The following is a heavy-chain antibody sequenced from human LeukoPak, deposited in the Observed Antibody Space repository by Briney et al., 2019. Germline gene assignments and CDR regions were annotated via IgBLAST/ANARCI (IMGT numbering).Heavy chain of an antibody. CDR2: IKQDGSEK. CDR3: ARGVPAAIDYYYMDV. J-gene: IGHJ6*03. Sequence: GSLRLSCAASGFTFSSYWMSWVRQAPGKGLEWVANIKQDGSEKYYVDSVKGRFTISRDNAKNSLYLQMNSLRAEDTAVYYCARGVPAAIDYYYMDVWGKGTTVTVSS. V-gene: IGHV3-7*04. D-gene: IGHD2-2*01. CDR1: GFTFSSYW.